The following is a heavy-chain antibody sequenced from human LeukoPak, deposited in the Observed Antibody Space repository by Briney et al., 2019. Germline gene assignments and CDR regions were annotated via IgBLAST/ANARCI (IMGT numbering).Heavy chain of an antibody. CDR3: ARDWNRYAY. D-gene: IGHD1-1*01. J-gene: IGHJ4*02. CDR1: GGSISRSGYS. V-gene: IGHV4-30-4*07. CDR2: IYYTGST. Sequence: SQTLSLTCAVSGGSISRSGYSWSWIRQPPGKGLDWIAYIYYTGSTYYNPSLKSRVTISLDTSKSQFSLYMDSVTAADTAVYYCARDWNRYAYWGQGTLVTVSS.